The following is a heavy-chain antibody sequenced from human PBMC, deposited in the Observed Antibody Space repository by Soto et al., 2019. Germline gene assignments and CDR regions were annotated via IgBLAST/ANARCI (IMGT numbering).Heavy chain of an antibody. D-gene: IGHD3-9*01. Sequence: SVQVSCRVFGGTFSGHAINWVRQAPGQGLEWMGGIIPIFGTVNDAQKFQARVTITADESTSTAYMELNSLRADDTGVYYCAMNSISLDVRGQGTTVTVSS. CDR3: AMNSISLDV. CDR2: IIPIFGTV. J-gene: IGHJ6*02. CDR1: GGTFSGHA. V-gene: IGHV1-69*13.